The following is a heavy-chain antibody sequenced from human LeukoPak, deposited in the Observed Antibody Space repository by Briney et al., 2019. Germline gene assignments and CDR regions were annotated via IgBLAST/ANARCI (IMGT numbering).Heavy chain of an antibody. J-gene: IGHJ3*02. CDR2: INHSGST. D-gene: IGHD2-21*02. CDR1: GGSFSGYY. V-gene: IGHV4-34*01. Sequence: SETLPLTCAVYGGSFSGYYWSWIRQPPGKGLEWIGEINHSGSTNYNPSLKSRVTISVDTSKNQFSLKLSSVTAADTAVYYCARHAYPYCGGDCYSITGAFDIWGQGTMVTVSS. CDR3: ARHAYPYCGGDCYSITGAFDI.